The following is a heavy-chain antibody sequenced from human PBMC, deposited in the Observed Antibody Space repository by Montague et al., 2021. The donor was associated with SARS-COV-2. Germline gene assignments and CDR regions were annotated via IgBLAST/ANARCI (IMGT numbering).Heavy chain of an antibody. CDR2: IYYSSSX. J-gene: IGHJ4*02. V-gene: IGHV4-39*01. Sequence: SETLSLTCTVSGGSISSYSYYWSWIRPPTGKGRVGIGNIYYSSSXNYTLSLKIPVSISVDTSKNQFYLRLSSVTAADTSLYYCARQMGQSSIFGVVIQYYFDYWGQGTLVTVSS. CDR3: ARQMGQSSIFGVVIQYYFDY. D-gene: IGHD3-3*01. CDR1: GGSISSYSYY.